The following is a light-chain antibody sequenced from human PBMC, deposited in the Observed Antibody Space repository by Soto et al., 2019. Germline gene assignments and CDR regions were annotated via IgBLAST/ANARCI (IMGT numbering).Light chain of an antibody. CDR1: QTINNN. Sequence: VMTQAPATLSVSPGERATLSCRASQTINNNVAWYQLKDGQVPRLVIYGASTRATDIPARFSGSGSGTDFTLTISRLEPEDFAVYYCQQYNNWPRTFGQGTKVDIK. J-gene: IGKJ1*01. CDR2: GAS. CDR3: QQYNNWPRT. V-gene: IGKV3-15*01.